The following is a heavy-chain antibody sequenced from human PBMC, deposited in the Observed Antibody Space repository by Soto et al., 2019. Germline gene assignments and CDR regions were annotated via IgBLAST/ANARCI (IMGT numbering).Heavy chain of an antibody. CDR2: ISAYNGNT. V-gene: IGHV1-18*01. Sequence: ASVKVSCKASGYTSTSYGISWVRQAPGQGLEWMGWISAYNGNTNYAQKLQGRVTMTTDTSTSTAYMELRSLRSDDTAVYYCARDAGSPGYYYGMDVWGQGTTVTVSS. CDR1: GYTSTSYG. CDR3: ARDAGSPGYYYGMDV. J-gene: IGHJ6*02. D-gene: IGHD6-13*01.